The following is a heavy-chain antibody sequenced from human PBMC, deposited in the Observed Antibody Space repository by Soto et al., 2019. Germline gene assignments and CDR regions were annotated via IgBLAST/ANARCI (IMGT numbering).Heavy chain of an antibody. D-gene: IGHD6-13*01. J-gene: IGHJ4*02. CDR3: ARGDSSSWYGTFDY. CDR2: IIPILGIA. CDR1: GGTFSSYT. V-gene: IGHV1-69*02. Sequence: QVQLVQSGAEVKKPGSSVKVSCKASGGTFSSYTISWVRQAPGQGLEWMGRIIPILGIANYAQKFQGRVTIXAXKXXSTAYMELSSLRSEDTAVYYCARGDSSSWYGTFDYWGQGTLVTVSS.